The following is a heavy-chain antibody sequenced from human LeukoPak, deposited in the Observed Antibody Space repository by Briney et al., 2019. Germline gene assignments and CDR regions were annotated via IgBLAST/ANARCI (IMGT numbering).Heavy chain of an antibody. CDR1: GYTFTSCD. CDR3: ARATGYYYYYGMDV. Sequence: ASVKVSCKASGYTFTSCDINWVRQATGQGLEWMGWMNPNSGNTGYAQKFRGRVTMTRNTSISTAYMELSSLRSEDTAVYYCARATGYYYYYGMDVWGQGTTVTVSS. CDR2: MNPNSGNT. J-gene: IGHJ6*02. V-gene: IGHV1-8*01.